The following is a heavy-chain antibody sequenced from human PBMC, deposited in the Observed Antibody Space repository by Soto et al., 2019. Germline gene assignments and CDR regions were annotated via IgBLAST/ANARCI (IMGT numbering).Heavy chain of an antibody. J-gene: IGHJ6*02. CDR1: GYTFTTYF. CDR2: INPTGGDT. D-gene: IGHD2-2*01. V-gene: IGHV1-46*01. Sequence: QVQLVQSGAEVKRPGASVQVSCKTSGYTFTTYFMHWVRQAPGQGFEWLGRINPTGGDTVYAQKFQGRVSVTKDTSTSTVYIELGSLTSKDTAVYYCGRGSYASNVFIMDVWGQGTAVTVSS. CDR3: GRGSYASNVFIMDV.